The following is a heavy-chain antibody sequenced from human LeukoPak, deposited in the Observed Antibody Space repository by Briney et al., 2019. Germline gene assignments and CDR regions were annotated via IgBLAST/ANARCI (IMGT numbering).Heavy chain of an antibody. CDR1: GGSLSSYY. J-gene: IGHJ4*02. CDR2: IYYSGST. Sequence: SETLSLTCTVSGGSLSSYYWSWIRQPPGKGLEWIGYIYYSGSTNYNPSLKSRLTISVDMSKNQFSLNLSSVTAADTAVYYCARHGSGWYADFDYWGQGTLVTVSS. CDR3: ARHGSGWYADFDY. V-gene: IGHV4-59*08. D-gene: IGHD6-19*01.